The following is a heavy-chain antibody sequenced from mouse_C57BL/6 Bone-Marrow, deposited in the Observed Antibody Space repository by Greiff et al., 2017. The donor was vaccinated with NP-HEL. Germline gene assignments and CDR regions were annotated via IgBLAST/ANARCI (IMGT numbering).Heavy chain of an antibody. J-gene: IGHJ3*01. V-gene: IGHV1-42*01. CDR1: GYSFTGYY. CDR2: INPSTGGT. CDR3: AKVPHRDGAWFAY. D-gene: IGHD2-14*01. Sequence: VQLQQSGPELVKPGASVKISCKASGYSFTGYYMNWVKQSPEKSLEWIGEINPSTGGTTYNQTFKAKATLTVDKSSSTAYMQLKSLTSEDSAVYYCAKVPHRDGAWFAYWGQGTLVTVSA.